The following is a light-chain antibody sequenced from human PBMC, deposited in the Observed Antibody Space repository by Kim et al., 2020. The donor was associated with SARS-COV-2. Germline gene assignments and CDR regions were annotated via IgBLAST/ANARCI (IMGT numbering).Light chain of an antibody. Sequence: QRVTISWTGSSSNIGAGYDVQWYQQLPGTAPKLLIYGNSNRPSGVPDRFSGSKSGTSASLAITGLQAEDEADYYCQSYDSSLSGWVFGGGTQLTVL. CDR1: SSNIGAGYD. J-gene: IGLJ3*02. CDR3: QSYDSSLSGWV. V-gene: IGLV1-40*01. CDR2: GNS.